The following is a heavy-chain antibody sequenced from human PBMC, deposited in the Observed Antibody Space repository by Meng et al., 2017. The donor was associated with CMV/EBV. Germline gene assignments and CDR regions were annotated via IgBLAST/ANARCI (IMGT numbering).Heavy chain of an antibody. Sequence: SGFTVSSYGMHWVRQAPGKGLEWVTVIWNDGSTKYYADYVKGRFTISRDNSKNMLYLQMNSLRAEDTAVYYCAKARGSGKYYNYFDYWGQGALVTVSS. J-gene: IGHJ4*02. V-gene: IGHV3-33*06. CDR1: GFTVSSYG. D-gene: IGHD1-26*01. CDR2: IWNDGSTK. CDR3: AKARGSGKYYNYFDY.